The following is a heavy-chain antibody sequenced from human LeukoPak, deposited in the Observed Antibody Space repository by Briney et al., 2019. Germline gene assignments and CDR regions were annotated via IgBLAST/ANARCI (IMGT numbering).Heavy chain of an antibody. CDR3: ASANYQH. Sequence: ASVKVSCKASGYTFTSFDINWVRQATGQGLEWMGWMNPNSGDTAYAQNFQGRVTISRTTSQNTAYMELSSLRSEDTAVYYCASANYQHWGQGTLVTVSS. CDR1: GYTFTSFD. D-gene: IGHD2-8*01. J-gene: IGHJ1*01. V-gene: IGHV1-8*03. CDR2: MNPNSGDT.